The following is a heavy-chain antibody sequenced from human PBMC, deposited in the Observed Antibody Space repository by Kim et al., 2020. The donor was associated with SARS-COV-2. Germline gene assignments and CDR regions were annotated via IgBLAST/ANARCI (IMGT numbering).Heavy chain of an antibody. Sequence: GGSLRLSCAASGFTFSSFGMHWVRQAPGKGLEWVAVIWYDTTKKYYADSVKGRFTISRDNSKNTLYLQMNSLRVEDTALYYCAKGNPYDSGGHSPNLLDYWGQGTLVTVSS. CDR2: IWYDTTKK. D-gene: IGHD3-22*01. V-gene: IGHV3-33*06. CDR1: GFTFSSFG. CDR3: AKGNPYDSGGHSPNLLDY. J-gene: IGHJ4*02.